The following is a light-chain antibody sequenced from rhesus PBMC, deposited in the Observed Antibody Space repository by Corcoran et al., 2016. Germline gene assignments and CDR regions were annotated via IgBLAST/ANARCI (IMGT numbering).Light chain of an antibody. CDR1: QSISSW. V-gene: IGKV1-22*01. J-gene: IGKJ1*01. CDR3: QQYTSRPRT. CDR2: KAS. Sequence: DIQMTQSPSSLSASVGDTVTITCRASQSISSWLAWYQQQPGKAPNLLIYKASSLQSGVQSRFSGSGSGTDFTLTISGLQSEDFATYYCQQYTSRPRTFGQGTKVEIK.